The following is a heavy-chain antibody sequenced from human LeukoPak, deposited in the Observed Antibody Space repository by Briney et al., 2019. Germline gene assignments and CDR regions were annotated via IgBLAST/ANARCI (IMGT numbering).Heavy chain of an antibody. CDR3: ARHDFRGYYYMDV. CDR2: IYTSGST. Sequence: TLSVTCTVSGGSISSGSYYWSWIRQPAGKGLEGLGRIYTSGSTNYNTSLKSRVTISVDTSKNQFSLKLSSVTAADTAVYYCARHDFRGYYYMDVWGKGTMVTVSS. V-gene: IGHV4-61*02. J-gene: IGHJ6*03. D-gene: IGHD3/OR15-3a*01. CDR1: GGSISSGSYY.